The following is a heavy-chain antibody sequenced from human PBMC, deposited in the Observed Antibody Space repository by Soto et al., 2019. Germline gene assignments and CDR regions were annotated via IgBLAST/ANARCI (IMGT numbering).Heavy chain of an antibody. D-gene: IGHD6-19*01. J-gene: IGHJ4*02. V-gene: IGHV1-24*01. CDR1: GYALTELS. CDR3: ATVGSSGWPGDY. CDR2: FDPEDGET. Sequence: ASVKVSCKVSGYALTELSMHWVRQAPGKGLEWMGGFDPEDGETIYAQKFQGRVTMTEDTSTDTAYMELSSLRSEDTAVYYCATVGSSGWPGDYWGQGTLVTVSS.